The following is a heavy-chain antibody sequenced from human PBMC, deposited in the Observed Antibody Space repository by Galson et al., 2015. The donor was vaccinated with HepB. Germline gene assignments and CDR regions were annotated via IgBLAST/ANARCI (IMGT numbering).Heavy chain of an antibody. D-gene: IGHD6-19*01. Sequence: SVKVSCKASGYTFTSYAMHWVRQAPGQRLEWMGWINAGNGNTKYSQKFQGRVTITRDTSASTAYMELSSLRSEDTAVYYCARDRRSYMRVAGIRNGGFDYWGQGTLVTVSS. CDR2: INAGNGNT. J-gene: IGHJ4*02. V-gene: IGHV1-3*01. CDR1: GYTFTSYA. CDR3: ARDRRSYMRVAGIRNGGFDY.